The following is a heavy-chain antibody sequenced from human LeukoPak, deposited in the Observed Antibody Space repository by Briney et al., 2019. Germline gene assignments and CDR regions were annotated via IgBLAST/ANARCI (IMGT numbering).Heavy chain of an antibody. Sequence: GGSLRLSCAASGFTFSSYSMNWVRQAPGKGLEWVSSISSSSSYIYYADSVKGRFTISRDNAKNSLYLQMNSLRAEDTAVYYCARDGSDILTGYYSGSDYWGQGTLVTVSS. V-gene: IGHV3-21*01. CDR2: ISSSSSYI. CDR1: GFTFSSYS. J-gene: IGHJ4*02. CDR3: ARDGSDILTGYYSGSDY. D-gene: IGHD3-9*01.